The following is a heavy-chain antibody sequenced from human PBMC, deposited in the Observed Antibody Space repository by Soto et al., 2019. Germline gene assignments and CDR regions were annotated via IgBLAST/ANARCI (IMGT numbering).Heavy chain of an antibody. CDR1: GYTFISYD. CDR3: ARVRIQMWYDAVDI. V-gene: IGHV1-2*06. CDR2: INPNSGGT. D-gene: IGHD2-15*01. Sequence: ASVKVSCKASGYTFISYDINWVRQAPGQGLEWMGRINPNSGGTNYAQKFQGRVTMTRDSSFSTAYMELTGLRSDDTAIYYCARVRIQMWYDAVDIGGQ. J-gene: IGHJ3*02.